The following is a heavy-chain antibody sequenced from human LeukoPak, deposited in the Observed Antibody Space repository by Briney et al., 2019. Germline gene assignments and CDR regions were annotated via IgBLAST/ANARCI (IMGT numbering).Heavy chain of an antibody. D-gene: IGHD3-22*01. CDR3: AKHEVSYCNSSGYYPFDC. CDR2: LSASGGST. J-gene: IGHJ4*02. CDR1: GFTFSDFA. V-gene: IGHV3-23*01. Sequence: GGSLRLSCVASGFTFSDFAMSWVRLPPGKGLKWVSGLSASGGSTFYTDSVKGRFTISRDNSNNTLYLQMDGLSAEDTAIYYCAKHEVSYCNSSGYYPFDCWGPGTVVTVSS.